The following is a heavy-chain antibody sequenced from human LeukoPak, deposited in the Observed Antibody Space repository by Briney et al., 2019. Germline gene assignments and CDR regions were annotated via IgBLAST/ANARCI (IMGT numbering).Heavy chain of an antibody. CDR1: GFTFSSYS. CDR3: ARGSCSSTSCYLVQSHFDY. CDR2: ISSSSSTI. J-gene: IGHJ4*02. Sequence: GGSLRLSCAASGFTFSSYSMNWVRQAPGKGLEWVSYISSSSSTIYYADSVKGRFTISRDNAKNSLYLQMNSLRAEDTAVYYCARGSCSSTSCYLVQSHFDYWGQGTLVTVSS. D-gene: IGHD2-2*01. V-gene: IGHV3-48*01.